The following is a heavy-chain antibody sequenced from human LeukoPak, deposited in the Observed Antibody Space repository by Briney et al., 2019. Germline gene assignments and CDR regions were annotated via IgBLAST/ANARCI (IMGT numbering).Heavy chain of an antibody. CDR2: MHHSGNN. CDR3: AREKQWLAPFDH. V-gene: IGHV4-31*03. D-gene: IGHD6-19*01. Sequence: MSSETLSLTCTVSGDSISSGSYYWSWIRQHPGEGGEWIGYMHHSGNNYYNPSLKSRVSMSVDTSKNQFSLTLSSVTAADTAVYYCAREKQWLAPFDHWGQGTLVTVSS. CDR1: GDSISSGSYY. J-gene: IGHJ4*02.